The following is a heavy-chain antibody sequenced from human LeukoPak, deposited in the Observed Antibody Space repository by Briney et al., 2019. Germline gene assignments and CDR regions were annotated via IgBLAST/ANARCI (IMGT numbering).Heavy chain of an antibody. CDR2: IYVAGST. D-gene: IGHD3-16*02. V-gene: IGHV4-59*08. CDR3: ARHIGGGIEDMDV. J-gene: IGHJ6*03. Sequence: PSETLSLTCIVSGGSIGTYYWSWIRQSPGKGLEWIGYIYVAGSTRYNPYLQSRVTISVDTSRNQFFLKMSSVTAADTAVYYCARHIGGGIEDMDVWGTGTKVTVSS. CDR1: GGSIGTYY.